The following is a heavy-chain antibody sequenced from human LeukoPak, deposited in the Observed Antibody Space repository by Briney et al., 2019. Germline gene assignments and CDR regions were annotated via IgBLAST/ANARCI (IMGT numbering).Heavy chain of an antibody. Sequence: ASVKVSCKASGGTFSSYAISWVRQAPGQGLEWMGRIIPIFGTANYAQKFQGRVTITTDESTSTAYMELSSLRSEDTAVYYCARDTGAARLWFDPWGQGTLVTVSS. V-gene: IGHV1-69*05. D-gene: IGHD6-6*01. CDR2: IIPIFGTA. CDR1: GGTFSSYA. J-gene: IGHJ5*02. CDR3: ARDTGAARLWFDP.